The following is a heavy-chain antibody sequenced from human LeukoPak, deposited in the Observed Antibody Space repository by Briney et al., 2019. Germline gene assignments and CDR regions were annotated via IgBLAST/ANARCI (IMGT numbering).Heavy chain of an antibody. CDR2: ISSSGRTI. V-gene: IGHV3-48*03. Sequence: PGGSLTLSCAASGFTLSSYEMNWVRQAPGKGLEWVSYISSSGRTIYYADSVKGRFTISRDNAKNSLYLQMNSLRAEDTAVYYCAERGITMIGGVWGKGTTVTISS. CDR1: GFTLSSYE. D-gene: IGHD3-10*02. CDR3: AERGITMIGGV. J-gene: IGHJ6*04.